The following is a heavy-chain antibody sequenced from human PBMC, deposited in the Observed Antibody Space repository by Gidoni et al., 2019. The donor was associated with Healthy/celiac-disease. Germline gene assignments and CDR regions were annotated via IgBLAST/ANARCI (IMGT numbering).Heavy chain of an antibody. CDR2: ISYDGSNK. D-gene: IGHD2-2*01. CDR1: GFTFSSSG. Sequence: QVQLVASGGGVVQPGRSLRLSCAASGFTFSSSGMPWVRQAPGKGLEWVEVISYDGSNKYYADSVKGRFTISRDNSKNTLYLQMNSLRAEDTAVYYCAKDGRRYCSSTSCPDWYFDLWGRGTLVTVSS. V-gene: IGHV3-30*18. J-gene: IGHJ2*01. CDR3: AKDGRRYCSSTSCPDWYFDL.